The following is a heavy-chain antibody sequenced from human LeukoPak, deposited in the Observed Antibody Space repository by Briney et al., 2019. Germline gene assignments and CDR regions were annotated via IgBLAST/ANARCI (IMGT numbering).Heavy chain of an antibody. J-gene: IGHJ4*02. CDR3: AKGPLIHLDY. V-gene: IGHV3-7*01. CDR2: MKGDASLI. CDR1: GFTFGNFW. Sequence: GGSLRLSCAASGFTFGNFWMSWVCQAPGRGLQGVASMKGDASLIYYVDSMKGRFTISRDNARNSLYLQMNSLRVEDTAVYYCAKGPLIHLDYWGQGTLVTVSS.